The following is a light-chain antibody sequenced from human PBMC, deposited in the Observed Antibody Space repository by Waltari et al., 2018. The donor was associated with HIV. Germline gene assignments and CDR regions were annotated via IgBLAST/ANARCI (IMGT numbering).Light chain of an antibody. J-gene: IGKJ5*01. V-gene: IGKV4-1*01. Sequence: DIVMTQSPDSLAVSLGERATINCNSSQSLIHSSDNENYLAWYQQKPGQPPKLLIYWASTRESGVPDRFSGSGSGTDFTLTISSLQAEDVTVYYCQQYYSTPITFGQGTRLEIK. CDR2: WAS. CDR3: QQYYSTPIT. CDR1: QSLIHSSDNENY.